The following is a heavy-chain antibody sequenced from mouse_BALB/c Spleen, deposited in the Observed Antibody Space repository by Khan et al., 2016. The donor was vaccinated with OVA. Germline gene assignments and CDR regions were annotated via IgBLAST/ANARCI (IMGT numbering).Heavy chain of an antibody. J-gene: IGHJ3*01. CDR1: GFNINGTY. CDR3: VSPNWIVY. Sequence: VRLQQSGAELVKPGASVKLSCTASGFNINGTYLHWVQLRPEQDLEWIGRINPTNGTTKYHPILRRMSTITADTTSHTALLQHSSLTSEDTAVYYCVSPNWIVYWGQGTLVTVSA. CDR2: INPTNGTT. V-gene: IGHV14-3*02.